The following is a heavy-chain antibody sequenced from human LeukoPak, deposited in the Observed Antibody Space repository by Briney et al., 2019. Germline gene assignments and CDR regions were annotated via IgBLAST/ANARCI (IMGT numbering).Heavy chain of an antibody. CDR3: AKDPSFILIITAAPGDY. J-gene: IGHJ4*02. CDR2: IRYDGSNK. Sequence: GGSLRLSCAASGFTFSNYGMHWVRQAPGRGLEWVAFIRYDGSNKYYADSVKGRFTISRDNSKNTLYLQMNSLRAEDTAVFYCAKDPSFILIITAAPGDYWGQGTLVTVSS. V-gene: IGHV3-30*02. D-gene: IGHD2-2*01. CDR1: GFTFSNYG.